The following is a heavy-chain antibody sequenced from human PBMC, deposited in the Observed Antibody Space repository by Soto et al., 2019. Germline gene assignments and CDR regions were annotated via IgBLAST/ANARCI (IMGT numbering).Heavy chain of an antibody. CDR1: GGSISSRNYH. CDR2: MYYSGST. D-gene: IGHD3-10*01. Sequence: PSESLSLTCTVSGGSISSRNYHWGWIRQPPGKGLGWIGNMYYSGSTYYNPSLKSRVTISVDTSKNQFSLKLSSVTAADTAVYYCATSGSYYGWFDPWGQGTLVTVS. V-gene: IGHV4-39*01. J-gene: IGHJ5*02. CDR3: ATSGSYYGWFDP.